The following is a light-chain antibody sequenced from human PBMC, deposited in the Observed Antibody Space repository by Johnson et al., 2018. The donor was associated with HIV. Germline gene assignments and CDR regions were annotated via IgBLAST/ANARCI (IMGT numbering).Light chain of an antibody. Sequence: VLTQPPSVSAAPGQKVTISCSGSSSNIGNNYVSWYQHLPGTAPKLLIYDNNKRPSGIPDRFSGSKSGTSATLGITGLQTGDEADYYCGTWDSSLSVYVFGTGTKVTVL. CDR2: DNN. CDR3: GTWDSSLSVYV. V-gene: IGLV1-51*01. J-gene: IGLJ1*01. CDR1: SSNIGNNY.